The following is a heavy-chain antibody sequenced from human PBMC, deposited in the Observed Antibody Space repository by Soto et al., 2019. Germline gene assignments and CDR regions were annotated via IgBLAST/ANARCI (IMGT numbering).Heavy chain of an antibody. CDR2: IIPIFGTA. CDR1: GGTFSSYA. V-gene: IGHV1-69*12. Sequence: QVQLVQSGAEVKKPGSSVKVSCKASGGTFSSYAISWVRQAPGQGLEWMGGIIPIFGTANYAQKFQGRVTITAHQSTSTAYMELSSLRSEDTAVYYCASSLITGTTYHYSYGMDVWGQGTTVTVSS. CDR3: ASSLITGTTYHYSYGMDV. D-gene: IGHD1-7*01. J-gene: IGHJ6*02.